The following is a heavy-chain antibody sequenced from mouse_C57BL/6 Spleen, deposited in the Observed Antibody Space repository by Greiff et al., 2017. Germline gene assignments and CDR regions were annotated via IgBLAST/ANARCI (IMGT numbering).Heavy chain of an antibody. Sequence: VQLQQSGPELVKPGASVKISCKASGYAFSSSWMNWVKQRPGKGLEWIGRIYPGDGDTNYNGKFKGKATLTADKSSSTAYMQLSSLTSEDSAVYFFARGDWTRYVDVWGTGTTVTVSS. V-gene: IGHV1-82*01. J-gene: IGHJ1*03. CDR2: IYPGDGDT. CDR3: ARGDWTRYVDV. CDR1: GYAFSSSW.